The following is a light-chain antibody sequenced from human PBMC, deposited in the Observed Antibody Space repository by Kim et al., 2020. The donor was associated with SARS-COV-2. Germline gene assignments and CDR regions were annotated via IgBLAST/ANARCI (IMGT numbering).Light chain of an antibody. CDR2: GAS. J-gene: IGKJ1*01. V-gene: IGKV3-20*01. CDR1: QSVSNNY. Sequence: EIVLTHSPVTLSLSPGERATLSCRASQSVSNNYLAWYQQKPGQPPRLLIYGASSWATGIPVRFSGSGSGTDFTLTISRLEPEDFAVYYCQQYGTSPLTFGQGTQVDIK. CDR3: QQYGTSPLT.